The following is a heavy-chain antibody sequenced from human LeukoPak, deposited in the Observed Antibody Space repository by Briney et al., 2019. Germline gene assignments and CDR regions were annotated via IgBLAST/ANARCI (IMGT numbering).Heavy chain of an antibody. V-gene: IGHV3-64*01. CDR1: GFTFSSYA. Sequence: GGSLRLSCAASGFTFSSYAMHWVRQAPGKGLEYVSAISSNGGSTYYANSVKGRLTISRDNSKNTLYLQMGSLRAEDMAVYYCARAPQSYYDILTGRYYYYYYMDVWGKGTTVTISS. CDR2: ISSNGGST. J-gene: IGHJ6*03. D-gene: IGHD3-9*01. CDR3: ARAPQSYYDILTGRYYYYYYMDV.